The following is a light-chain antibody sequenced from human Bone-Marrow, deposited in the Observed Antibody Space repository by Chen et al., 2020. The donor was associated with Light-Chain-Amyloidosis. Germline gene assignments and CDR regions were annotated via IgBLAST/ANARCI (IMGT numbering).Light chain of an antibody. CDR3: QSADSRCTYEVI. CDR1: DLPTKY. V-gene: IGLV3-25*03. CDR2: RDT. Sequence: SYELPQPPSVSVSPGQTARITCSGDDLPTKYAYWYQQKPGQAPVLVIHRDTERPSGISERFSGYSSGTTATLTISGVQAEDEADYHCQSADSRCTYEVIFGGGTKLTVL. J-gene: IGLJ2*01.